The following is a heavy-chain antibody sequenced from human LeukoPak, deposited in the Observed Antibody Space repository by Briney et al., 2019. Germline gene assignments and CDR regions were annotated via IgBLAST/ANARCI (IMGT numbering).Heavy chain of an antibody. V-gene: IGHV3-23*01. Sequence: PGGSLRLSCAASGLTFSSYSMNWVRQAPGKGLEWVSAISGSGSTTSYADSVKGRFTISRDNSKNTLYLQMNSLRAEDTAVYYCARSFGGHYGAPDFWGQGTLVTVSS. CDR3: ARSFGGHYGAPDF. CDR1: GLTFSSYS. J-gene: IGHJ4*02. CDR2: ISGSGSTT. D-gene: IGHD3-10*01.